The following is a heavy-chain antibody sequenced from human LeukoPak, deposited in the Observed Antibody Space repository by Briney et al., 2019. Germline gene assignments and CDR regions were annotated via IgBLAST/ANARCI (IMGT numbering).Heavy chain of an antibody. CDR2: INHSGST. D-gene: IGHD6-13*01. J-gene: IGHJ6*03. CDR1: GGSFSGYY. Sequence: KPSETLSLTCAVYGGSFSGYYWSWIRQPPGKGLEWIGEINHSGSTNYNPSLKSRVTISADMSKNQFSLKVNSVTAADTAVYYCARGAKRQQLVPPKRYYQYMDVWGKGTTVTVSS. V-gene: IGHV4-34*01. CDR3: ARGAKRQQLVPPKRYYQYMDV.